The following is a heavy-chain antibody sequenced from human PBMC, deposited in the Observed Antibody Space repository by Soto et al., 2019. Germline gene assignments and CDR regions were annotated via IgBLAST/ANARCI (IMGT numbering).Heavy chain of an antibody. CDR1: GYTLTELS. CDR3: ATSSYYDFWSGFLRLDP. D-gene: IGHD3-3*01. CDR2: FDPEDGET. Sequence: ASVKVSCKVCGYTLTELSMHWVRQAPGKGLEWMGGFDPEDGETIYAQKFQGRVTMTEDTSTDTAYMELSSLRSEDTAVYYCATSSYYDFWSGFLRLDPWGQGTLVTVSS. V-gene: IGHV1-24*01. J-gene: IGHJ5*02.